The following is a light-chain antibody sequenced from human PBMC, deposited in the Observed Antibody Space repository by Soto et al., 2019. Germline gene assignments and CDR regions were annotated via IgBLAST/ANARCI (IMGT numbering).Light chain of an antibody. CDR3: QQYYTFPLT. CDR2: WAS. J-gene: IGKJ4*01. CDR1: RSVLYTSNNKNY. Sequence: DIVMTQSPASLAVSLGERATINCKSSRSVLYTSNNKNYLAWYQRKPGQPPKVLIYWASTRESGVPDRFSGSGSVTDFTLTISSLQAEDVAVYYCQQYYTFPLTFGGGTKVEIK. V-gene: IGKV4-1*01.